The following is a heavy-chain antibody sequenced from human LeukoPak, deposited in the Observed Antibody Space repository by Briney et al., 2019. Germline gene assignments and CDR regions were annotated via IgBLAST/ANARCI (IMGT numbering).Heavy chain of an antibody. Sequence: PSETLSLTCTVSGGSISSSSYYWGWIRQPPGKGLEWIGSIYYSGSTYYNPSLKSRVAISVDTSKNQFSLKLSSVTAADTAVYYCARQKGYSSGWYFDYWGQGTLVTVSS. V-gene: IGHV4-39*01. CDR3: ARQKGYSSGWYFDY. D-gene: IGHD6-19*01. CDR1: GGSISSSSYY. J-gene: IGHJ4*02. CDR2: IYYSGST.